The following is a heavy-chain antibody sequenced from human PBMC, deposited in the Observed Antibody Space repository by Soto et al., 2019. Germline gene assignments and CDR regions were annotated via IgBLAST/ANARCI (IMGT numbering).Heavy chain of an antibody. CDR3: TSDTFGLRDT. V-gene: IGHV3-74*01. CDR1: GFTFSHYW. Sequence: GGSLRLSCAASGFTFSHYWMHWVRQTPGKGLVWVSRINPAGTITNYADSVEGRFTISRDNADSALFLQMNSLSAEDTAIYYCTSDTFGLRDTWGQGTLVTVSS. CDR2: INPAGTIT. J-gene: IGHJ5*02. D-gene: IGHD3-16*01.